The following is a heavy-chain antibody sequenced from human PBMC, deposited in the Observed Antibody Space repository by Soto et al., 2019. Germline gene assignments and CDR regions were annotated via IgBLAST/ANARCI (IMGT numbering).Heavy chain of an antibody. CDR1: GFTFSSYG. CDR3: AKASAPGGTYFPLWF. CDR2: ISGSGGST. Sequence: PGGSLRLYCAASGFTFSSYGMSWVRQAPGKGLEWVSSISGSGGSTYYADSVKGRFTISRDNSKNTLYLQMNSLRAEDTAVYYCAKASAPGGTYFPLWFWGQGTLVTVSS. V-gene: IGHV3-23*01. J-gene: IGHJ4*02. D-gene: IGHD1-26*01.